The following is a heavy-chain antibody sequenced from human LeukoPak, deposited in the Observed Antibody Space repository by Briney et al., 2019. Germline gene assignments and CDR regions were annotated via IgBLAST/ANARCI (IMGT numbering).Heavy chain of an antibody. CDR2: ISSSSSYI. CDR1: GFTFSSYS. Sequence: GGSLRLSCAASGFTFSSYSMNWVRQAPGKGLGWVSSISSSSSYIYYADSVKGRFTISRDNAKNSLYLQMNSLRAEDTAVYYCARGAKLGGNAFDIWGQGTMVTVSS. D-gene: IGHD7-27*01. J-gene: IGHJ3*02. V-gene: IGHV3-21*04. CDR3: ARGAKLGGNAFDI.